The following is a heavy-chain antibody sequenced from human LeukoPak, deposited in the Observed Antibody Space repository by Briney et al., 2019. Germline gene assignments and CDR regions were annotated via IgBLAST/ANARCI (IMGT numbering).Heavy chain of an antibody. V-gene: IGHV4-34*01. D-gene: IGHD6-19*01. CDR2: SNHSGST. CDR1: GGSFSGYY. J-gene: IGHJ4*02. CDR3: ARIFGSGSYFDY. Sequence: SETLSLTCAVYGGSFSGYYWSWIRQPPGKGRKWIGESNHSGSTNYNPSLKSRVTISIDTSKNQFSLKLSSVTAADTAVYYCARIFGSGSYFDYWGQGTLVTVSS.